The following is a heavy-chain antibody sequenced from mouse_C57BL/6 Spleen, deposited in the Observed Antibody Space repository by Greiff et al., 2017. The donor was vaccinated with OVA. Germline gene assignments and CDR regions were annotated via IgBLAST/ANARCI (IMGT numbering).Heavy chain of an antibody. J-gene: IGHJ3*01. Sequence: QVQLQQPGAELVKPGASVKLSCKASGYTFTSYWMQWVKQRPGQGLEWIGEIDPSDSYTNYNQKFKGKATLTVDTSSSTAYMQLSSLTSEDSAVYYCATNYGSSPAWFAYWGQGTLVTVSA. CDR3: ATNYGSSPAWFAY. V-gene: IGHV1-50*01. D-gene: IGHD1-1*01. CDR1: GYTFTSYW. CDR2: IDPSDSYT.